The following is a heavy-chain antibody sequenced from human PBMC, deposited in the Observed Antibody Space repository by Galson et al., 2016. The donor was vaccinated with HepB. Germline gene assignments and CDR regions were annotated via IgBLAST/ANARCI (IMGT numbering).Heavy chain of an antibody. CDR1: GFSISRTSYF. CDR3: ARRIHSGTFWYFDL. Sequence: SETLSLTCNVSGFSISRTSYFWGWIRQPPGKGLEWIATIYYTGNTYYNPSLQSRVTISADTSKNQFSLNLTSVTATDTAIYYCARRIHSGTFWYFDLWGRGTLVSVSS. V-gene: IGHV4-39*01. D-gene: IGHD1-26*01. J-gene: IGHJ2*01. CDR2: IYYTGNT.